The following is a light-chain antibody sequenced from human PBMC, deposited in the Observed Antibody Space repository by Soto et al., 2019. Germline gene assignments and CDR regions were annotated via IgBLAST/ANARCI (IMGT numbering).Light chain of an antibody. J-gene: IGLJ1*01. V-gene: IGLV2-14*01. CDR3: SSYTSSSTNLCV. Sequence: QSVLTQPSSVSGSPGQSITISCTGTISDVGGYNYVSWYQQHPGKAPKLMIYEVSNRPSGVSNRFSGSKSGNTASLTISGLQAEDEADYYCSSYTSSSTNLCVFGTGTKVTVL. CDR2: EVS. CDR1: ISDVGGYNY.